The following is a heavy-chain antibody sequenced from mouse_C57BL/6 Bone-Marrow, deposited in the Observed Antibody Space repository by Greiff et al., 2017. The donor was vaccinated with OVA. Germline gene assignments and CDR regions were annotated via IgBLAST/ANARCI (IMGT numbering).Heavy chain of an antibody. CDR3: ASLTTVDY. Sequence: QVQLQQPGAELVRPGTSVKLSCKASGYTFTSYWMHWVKHRPGQGLEWIGVIDPSDSYTNYNQKFKGKATLTVDTSSSTAYMQLSSLTSEDSAVYYCASLTTVDYWGQGTTLTVSS. D-gene: IGHD1-1*01. CDR2: IDPSDSYT. CDR1: GYTFTSYW. V-gene: IGHV1-59*01. J-gene: IGHJ2*01.